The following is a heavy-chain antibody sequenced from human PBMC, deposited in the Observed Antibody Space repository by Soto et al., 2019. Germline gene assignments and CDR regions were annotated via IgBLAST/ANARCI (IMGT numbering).Heavy chain of an antibody. J-gene: IGHJ4*02. V-gene: IGHV3-30-3*01. CDR3: ARGPPYMVFGVIDY. D-gene: IGHD3-3*01. CDR1: GFIFSSYA. CDR2: ISYDGSNK. Sequence: QVQLVESGGGVVQPGRSLRLSCAASGFIFSSYAMHWVRQAPGKGLEWVAVISYDGSNKYYADSVKGRFTISRDNSKNTLYLQMNSLRAEDTAVYYCARGPPYMVFGVIDYWGQGTLVTVSS.